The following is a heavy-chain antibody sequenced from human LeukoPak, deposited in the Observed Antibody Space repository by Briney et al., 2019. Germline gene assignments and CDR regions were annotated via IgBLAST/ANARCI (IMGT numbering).Heavy chain of an antibody. D-gene: IGHD3-22*01. V-gene: IGHV1-18*01. Sequence: ASVKVSCKASGYTFTSYGISWVRQAPGQGLEWMGWISAYNGNTNYAQKFQGRVTITADESTSTAYMELSSLRSEDTAVYYCARDYYDSSGPDAFDIWGQGTMVTVSS. CDR3: ARDYYDSSGPDAFDI. CDR1: GYTFTSYG. J-gene: IGHJ3*02. CDR2: ISAYNGNT.